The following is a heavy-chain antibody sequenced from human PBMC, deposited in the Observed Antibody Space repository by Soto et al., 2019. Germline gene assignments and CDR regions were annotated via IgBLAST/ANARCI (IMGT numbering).Heavy chain of an antibody. D-gene: IGHD6-19*01. CDR2: IWCDGRNK. V-gene: IGHV3-33*01. CDR3: ARTNSSGFYFDY. CDR1: GCTFSSYG. J-gene: IGHJ4*02. Sequence: QVQLVESGGGVVQPGRSLSLSCAASGCTFSSYGMHWVRQAPGNGLEWVAVIWCDGRNKYYADSVKGRFTISRDNSKNTLYLQMNSLRAEDTAVYYCARTNSSGFYFDYWGQGTLVTVSS.